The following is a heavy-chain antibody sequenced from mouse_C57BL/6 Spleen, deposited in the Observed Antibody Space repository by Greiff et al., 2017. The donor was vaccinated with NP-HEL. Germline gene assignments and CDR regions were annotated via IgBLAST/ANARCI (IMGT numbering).Heavy chain of an antibody. J-gene: IGHJ3*01. CDR2: IYPGDGDT. CDR3: ARWEDYGSSYVPSWFAY. Sequence: VKLMESGPELVKPGASVKISCKASGYAFSSSWMNWVKQRPGKGLEWIGRIYPGDGDTNYNGKFKGKATLTADKSSSTAYMQLSSLTSEDSAVYFCARWEDYGSSYVPSWFAYWGQGTLVTVSA. CDR1: GYAFSSSW. V-gene: IGHV1-82*01. D-gene: IGHD1-1*01.